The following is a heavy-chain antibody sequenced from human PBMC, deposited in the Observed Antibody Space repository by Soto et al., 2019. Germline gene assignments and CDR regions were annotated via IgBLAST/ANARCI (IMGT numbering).Heavy chain of an antibody. J-gene: IGHJ6*02. D-gene: IGHD6-6*01. V-gene: IGHV1-69*13. CDR2: IIPIFGTA. Sequence: SVKASCKASGGTFSSYAISWVRQAPGQVLEWLGGIIPIFGTANYAQKFQGRVTITADESTRTAYMELSSLRSEDTAVYYCARRVAARPGYYYGLEVWGQGTPVTVSS. CDR3: ARRVAARPGYYYGLEV. CDR1: GGTFSSYA.